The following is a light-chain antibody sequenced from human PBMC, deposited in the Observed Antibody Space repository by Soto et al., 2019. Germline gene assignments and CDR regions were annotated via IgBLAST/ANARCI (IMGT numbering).Light chain of an antibody. Sequence: AIRMTQSPPSFSASTGDRVTITCRASQSIGTYLAWYQQRPGKAPNLLIYSASILQSGVPSRFSGSGSGTDFTLTITALQSEDFAPYYCQQYHAYPPTFGQGTNVGIK. CDR1: QSIGTY. CDR3: QQYHAYPPT. V-gene: IGKV1-8*01. J-gene: IGKJ1*01. CDR2: SAS.